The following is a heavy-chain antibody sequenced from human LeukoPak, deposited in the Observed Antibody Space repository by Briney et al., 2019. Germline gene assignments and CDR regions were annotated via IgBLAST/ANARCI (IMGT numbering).Heavy chain of an antibody. D-gene: IGHD6-6*01. V-gene: IGHV1-2*02. Sequence: EASVKVSCKASGYTFTGYYMHWVRQAPGQGLEWMGWINPNSGGTNYAQKFQGRVTMTRDTSISTAYMELSRLRSDDTAVYYCARDPKMGQLVRSRYYYYYMDVWGKGTTVTISS. J-gene: IGHJ6*03. CDR2: INPNSGGT. CDR1: GYTFTGYY. CDR3: ARDPKMGQLVRSRYYYYYMDV.